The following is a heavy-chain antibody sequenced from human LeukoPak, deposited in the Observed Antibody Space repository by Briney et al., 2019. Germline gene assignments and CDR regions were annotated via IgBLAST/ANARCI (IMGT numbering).Heavy chain of an antibody. CDR2: INPSGGST. CDR3: ARAVTEYYGIDV. Sequence: ASVKVSCKASGYTFTSYYMHWVRQAPGQGLEWMGIINPSGGSTSYAQKFQGRVTITRDTSTSTVYMELSSLRSEDTAVYYCARAVTEYYGIDVWGQGTTVTVSS. J-gene: IGHJ6*02. CDR1: GYTFTSYY. V-gene: IGHV1-46*01.